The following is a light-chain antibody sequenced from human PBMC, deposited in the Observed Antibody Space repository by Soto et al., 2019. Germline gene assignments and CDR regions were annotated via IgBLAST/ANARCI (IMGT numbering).Light chain of an antibody. CDR1: QDISNF. CDR2: DAS. Sequence: DIQMTQSPSSLSASVGDRVTITCQASQDISNFLNWYQQKPGKAPKLLIYDASNLEIGVPSRFSGSGSGTDFTFTISSLQPEDIATYYCQQYDNFPRTFGQGTRLDIK. J-gene: IGKJ5*01. CDR3: QQYDNFPRT. V-gene: IGKV1-33*01.